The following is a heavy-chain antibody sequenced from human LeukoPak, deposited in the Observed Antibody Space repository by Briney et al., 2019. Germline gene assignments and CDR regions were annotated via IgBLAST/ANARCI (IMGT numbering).Heavy chain of an antibody. D-gene: IGHD5-18*01. Sequence: ASVKVSCKASGFTFTDYYIHWVRQAPGQGLEWTGWINPNSGDTNYAQKFQGRVTMTRDTSINTAYMELSRLRSGDTAVYYCARADTSLVNFYYFGMDVWGQGTTVTVSS. CDR2: INPNSGDT. V-gene: IGHV1-2*02. J-gene: IGHJ6*02. CDR3: ARADTSLVNFYYFGMDV. CDR1: GFTFTDYY.